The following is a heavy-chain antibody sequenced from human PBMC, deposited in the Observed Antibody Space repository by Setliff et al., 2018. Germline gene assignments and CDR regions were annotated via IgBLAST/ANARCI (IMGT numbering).Heavy chain of an antibody. D-gene: IGHD3-22*01. V-gene: IGHV1-18*01. CDR3: ARDGSWGYYDSSGSGFDY. CDR2: ISAYNGNT. Sequence: ASVKVSCKASGYTFTSYGISWVRQAPGQGLEWMGWISAYNGNTNYAQKLQGRVTMTTDTSTSTAYMELRSLRSEDTAVYYCARDGSWGYYDSSGSGFDYWGQGTLVTVSS. J-gene: IGHJ4*02. CDR1: GYTFTSYG.